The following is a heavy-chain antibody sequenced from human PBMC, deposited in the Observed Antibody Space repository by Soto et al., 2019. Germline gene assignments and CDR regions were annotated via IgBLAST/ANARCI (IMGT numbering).Heavy chain of an antibody. J-gene: IGHJ2*01. CDR2: VYYSGSS. CDR1: GGSINNDDFY. D-gene: IGHD3-22*01. CDR3: ARMSYYYEMWYFDL. V-gene: IGHV4-30-4*01. Sequence: QLQESGPGLVKPSQTLSLTCSVSGGSINNDDFYWSWLRQTPGKGLQWIGYVYYSGSSACIPSLRSRLSMSIDQSKNQFTLKLSSVTAADTAIYYCARMSYYYEMWYFDLWGRGTLVTVSS.